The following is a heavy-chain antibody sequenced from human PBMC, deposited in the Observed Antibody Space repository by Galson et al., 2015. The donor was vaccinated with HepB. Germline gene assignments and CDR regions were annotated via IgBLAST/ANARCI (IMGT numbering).Heavy chain of an antibody. CDR1: GGSISSYY. D-gene: IGHD3-22*01. Sequence: ETLSLTCTVSGGSISSYYWSWIRQPPGKGLEWIGYIYYSGSTNYNPSLKSRVTISVDTSKNQFSLKLSSVTAADTAVYYCARSSSPDYYDRVSLGYWGQGTLVTVSS. J-gene: IGHJ4*02. CDR2: IYYSGST. V-gene: IGHV4-59*01. CDR3: ARSSSPDYYDRVSLGY.